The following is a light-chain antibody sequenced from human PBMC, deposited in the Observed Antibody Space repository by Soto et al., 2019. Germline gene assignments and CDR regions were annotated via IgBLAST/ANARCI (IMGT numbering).Light chain of an antibody. CDR3: ATWDDSLNGLV. CDR2: SDN. Sequence: QSVLTQPPSASGTPGQRVTISCSGASSNIGSNTVFWYQQLPGTAPKLLIFSDNQRPSGVPDRFSGSKSGTSASLAISGLQSDYEADYYCATWDDSLNGLVFGGGTKLTVL. J-gene: IGLJ2*01. V-gene: IGLV1-44*01. CDR1: SSNIGSNT.